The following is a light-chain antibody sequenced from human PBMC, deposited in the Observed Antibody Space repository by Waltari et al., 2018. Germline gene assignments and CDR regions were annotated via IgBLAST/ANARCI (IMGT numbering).Light chain of an antibody. J-gene: IGKJ1*01. CDR3: QSYSNAAWT. CDR1: PGISNF. CDR2: SAS. Sequence: HVAQPPSSLSPSVGDSVSITCRASPGISNFLAWYQQKPGKVPELLIFSASTLQSGVPSRFSGSGSGTDFTLTISSLQPEDVATYYCQSYSNAAWTFGHGTRVDIK. V-gene: IGKV1-27*01.